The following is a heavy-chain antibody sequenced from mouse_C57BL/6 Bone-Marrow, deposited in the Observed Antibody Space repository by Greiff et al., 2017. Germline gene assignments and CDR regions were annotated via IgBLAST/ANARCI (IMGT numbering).Heavy chain of an antibody. CDR3: ARPIYYGSRGYAMDY. J-gene: IGHJ4*01. CDR2: INPYNGGT. V-gene: IGHV1-19*01. D-gene: IGHD1-1*01. CDR1: GYTFTDYY. Sequence: VQLQQSGPVLVKPGASVKMSCKASGYTFTDYYMNWVKQSHGKSLEWIGVINPYNGGTSYNQKFKGKATLTVDKSSSTAYMELNSLTSEDSAVYYCARPIYYGSRGYAMDYWGQGTSVTVSS.